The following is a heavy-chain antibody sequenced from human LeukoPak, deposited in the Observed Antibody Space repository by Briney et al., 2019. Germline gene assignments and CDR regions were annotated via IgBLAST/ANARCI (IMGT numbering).Heavy chain of an antibody. D-gene: IGHD1-26*01. J-gene: IGHJ3*02. CDR3: ARDFSTLGATGDAFDI. CDR1: GXTFSSYG. CDR2: IWYDGCNK. V-gene: IGHV3-33*01. Sequence: PGGSLRLSCAASGXTFSSYGMHWVRQAPGKGLEWVAVIWYDGCNKYYADSVKGRFTISRDNSKNTLYLQMNSLRAEDTAVYYCARDFSTLGATGDAFDIWGQGTMVTVSS.